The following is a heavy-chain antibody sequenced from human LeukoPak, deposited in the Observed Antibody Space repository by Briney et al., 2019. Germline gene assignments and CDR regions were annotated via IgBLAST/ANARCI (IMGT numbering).Heavy chain of an antibody. Sequence: ASVKVSCKASGYTFTGDYMHWVRQAPGQGPEWMGRINPNSGGTNYAQKFQGRVTMTRDTSISTAYMELSRLRSDDTAVYYCARENQDYYDSSGYDYWGQGTLVTVSS. CDR2: INPNSGGT. J-gene: IGHJ4*02. V-gene: IGHV1-2*06. D-gene: IGHD3-22*01. CDR3: ARENQDYYDSSGYDY. CDR1: GYTFTGDY.